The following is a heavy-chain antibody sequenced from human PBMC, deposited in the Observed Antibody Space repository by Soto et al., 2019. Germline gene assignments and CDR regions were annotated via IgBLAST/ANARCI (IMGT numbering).Heavy chain of an antibody. J-gene: IGHJ4*02. CDR2: IYPSGGST. Sequence: ASVKVSCKASGYTFTSYYMYWVRQAPGQGLEWMGIIYPSGGSTSYAQKFQGRVTMTRDTSTSTVYMELSSLRSEDTAVYYCARGHRDGYRSGSLDSWGRGTLVTVSS. D-gene: IGHD5-12*01. CDR1: GYTFTSYY. V-gene: IGHV1-46*01. CDR3: ARGHRDGYRSGSLDS.